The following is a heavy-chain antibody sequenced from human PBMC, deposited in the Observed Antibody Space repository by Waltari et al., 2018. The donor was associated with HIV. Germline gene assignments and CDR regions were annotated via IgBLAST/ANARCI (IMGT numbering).Heavy chain of an antibody. J-gene: IGHJ6*02. CDR3: ARERGECNDIWTGYPNYYYYYGMDV. D-gene: IGHD3-9*01. Sequence: QVQLVQSGAEVKKPGASVKVSCKASGYTFTRYGISWVRQAPGQGLEWMGWIRVYTWNKNDARKVQVRVTMNTDTSTKRVYMELRSLRSDDTAVYYWARERGECNDIWTGYPNYYYYYGMDVWGQGTTVTVSS. CDR2: IRVYTWNK. CDR1: GYTFTRYG. V-gene: IGHV1-18*01.